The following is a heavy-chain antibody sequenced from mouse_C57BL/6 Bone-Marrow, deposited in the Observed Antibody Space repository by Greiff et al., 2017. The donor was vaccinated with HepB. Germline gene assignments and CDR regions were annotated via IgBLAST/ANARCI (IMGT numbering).Heavy chain of an antibody. CDR1: GYTFTSYW. CDR2: IDPSDSYT. Sequence: QVQLQQPGAELVRPGTSVKLSCKASGYTFTSYWMHWVKQRPGQGLEWIGVIDPSDSYTNYNQKFKGKATLTVDTSSSTAYMQLSSLTSEDSAVYYCARDYDYEKKFAYWGQGTLVTVSA. J-gene: IGHJ3*01. V-gene: IGHV1-59*01. CDR3: ARDYDYEKKFAY. D-gene: IGHD2-4*01.